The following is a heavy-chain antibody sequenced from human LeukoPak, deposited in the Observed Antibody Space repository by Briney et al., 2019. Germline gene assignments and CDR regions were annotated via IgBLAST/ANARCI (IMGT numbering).Heavy chain of an antibody. Sequence: PGGSLRLSCAASGFTFSSYAMSWVRQAPGKGLEWVSDISNGAGSTYYADSVKGRFTISRDNSKNTLYLQMDSLRAEDTAVYYCAKRAGGGYYTWSFDYWGQGTLVTVSS. J-gene: IGHJ4*02. V-gene: IGHV3-23*01. CDR1: GFTFSSYA. D-gene: IGHD3-22*01. CDR2: ISNGAGST. CDR3: AKRAGGGYYTWSFDY.